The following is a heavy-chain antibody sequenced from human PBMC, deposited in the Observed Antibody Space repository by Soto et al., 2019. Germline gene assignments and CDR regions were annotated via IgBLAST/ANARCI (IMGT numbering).Heavy chain of an antibody. V-gene: IGHV3-30*18. Sequence: QVQLVESGGGVVQPGRSLRLSCAASGFTFSSYGMHWVRQAPGKGLAWVAVISYDGSNKYYADSVKGRFTISRDNSKNTLYLQLNSLRAEDTAVYYCAKFGAAADHFDYWGQGTLVTVSS. J-gene: IGHJ4*02. D-gene: IGHD6-13*01. CDR1: GFTFSSYG. CDR2: ISYDGSNK. CDR3: AKFGAAADHFDY.